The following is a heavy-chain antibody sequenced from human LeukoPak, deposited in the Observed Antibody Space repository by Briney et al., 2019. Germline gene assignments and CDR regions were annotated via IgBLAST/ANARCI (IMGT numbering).Heavy chain of an antibody. V-gene: IGHV4-39*07. D-gene: IGHD3-9*01. Sequence: PSETLSLTCTVSGGSITSSSYYWGWIRQPPGKGLEWIGSFYYSGSTYYNPSLKRRVTISIDTSKNQFSLKLSSVTAADTAVYYCARSQKLRYFDTRPFDPWGQGTLVTVSS. CDR2: FYYSGST. J-gene: IGHJ5*02. CDR3: ARSQKLRYFDTRPFDP. CDR1: GGSITSSSYY.